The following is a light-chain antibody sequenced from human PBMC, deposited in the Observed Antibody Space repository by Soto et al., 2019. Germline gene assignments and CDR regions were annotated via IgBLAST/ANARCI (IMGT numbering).Light chain of an antibody. CDR2: GAS. Sequence: DIQLTQSPSFLSASVGDRVTITCRASQGINSYLAWYQQKPGRAPNLLIFGASTLRSGVPSRFSGSRSGTEFTLTISSLQPEDFAMYYCQQLRTFGQGTKVEIK. J-gene: IGKJ1*01. CDR3: QQLRT. CDR1: QGINSY. V-gene: IGKV1-9*01.